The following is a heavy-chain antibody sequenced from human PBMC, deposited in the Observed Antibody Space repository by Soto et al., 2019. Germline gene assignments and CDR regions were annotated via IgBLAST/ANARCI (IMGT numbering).Heavy chain of an antibody. CDR2: IKQGGVEK. D-gene: IGHD4-17*01. CDR3: LVTTSAFAS. Sequence: EVQLVESGGDLAQPGGSLRLSCAASGFTLSNFWVNWVRQAPGKGLEWVANIKQGGVEKNYVDSVKGRFTISRDDTKNSLFLQMNNLRAEDAAIYSWLVTTSAFASWGRGTTVTVSS. V-gene: IGHV3-7*01. J-gene: IGHJ3*02. CDR1: GFTLSNFW.